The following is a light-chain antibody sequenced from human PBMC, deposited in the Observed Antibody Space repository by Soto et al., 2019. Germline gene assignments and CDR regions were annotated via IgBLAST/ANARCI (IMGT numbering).Light chain of an antibody. V-gene: IGKV4-1*01. J-gene: IGKJ1*01. CDR1: QSVLFSSNNNNY. Sequence: DIVMTQSPDALAVSLGERATINCKSSQSVLFSSNNNNYLAWYQQKPGQPPKLLIYWASTRESGVPDRFSGSGSATDFTLTISSLQAEDVAVYYCQQYYDTPWTFGQGTKVDIK. CDR2: WAS. CDR3: QQYYDTPWT.